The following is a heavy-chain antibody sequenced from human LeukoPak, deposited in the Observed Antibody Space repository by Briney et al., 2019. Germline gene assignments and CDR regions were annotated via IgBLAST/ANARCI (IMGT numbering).Heavy chain of an antibody. Sequence: GGSLRLSCAASGFTFSSYAMSWVRQAPGKALEWVSAISTSGANTYYADSVKGRFNISRDNSKDTLYLQMSRLRAEDTAVYYCAKDKGYCSGGSCYFDYWGQGTLVTVSS. CDR2: ISTSGANT. CDR1: GFTFSSYA. V-gene: IGHV3-23*01. CDR3: AKDKGYCSGGSCYFDY. J-gene: IGHJ4*02. D-gene: IGHD2-15*01.